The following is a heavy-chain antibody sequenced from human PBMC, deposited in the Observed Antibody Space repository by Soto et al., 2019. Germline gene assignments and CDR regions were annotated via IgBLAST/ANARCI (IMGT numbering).Heavy chain of an antibody. Sequence: QVQLVQSGAEVKKPGASVKVSCKASGYTFTSYGISWVRQAPGQGLEWMGWISAYNGNTNYAQKLRGKVTMTTDTSMSRASVGLGSLGSKVWALYCGGGYSPPPRGWGQGTLVPASS. CDR2: ISAYNGNT. CDR1: GYTFTSYG. D-gene: IGHD2-21*01. CDR3: GGYSPPPRG. V-gene: IGHV1-18*01. J-gene: IGHJ4*02.